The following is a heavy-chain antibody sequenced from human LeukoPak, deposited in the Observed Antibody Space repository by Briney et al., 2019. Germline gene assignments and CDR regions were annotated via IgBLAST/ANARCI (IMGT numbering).Heavy chain of an antibody. Sequence: GGSLRLSCAASGFTVSSNYMSWVRQAPGKGLEWVSVIYSGGSTYYADSVKGRSTISRDNSKNTLYLQMNSLRAEDTAVYYCARAPQWLVGGDYFDYWGQGTLVTVSS. D-gene: IGHD6-19*01. CDR1: GFTVSSNY. V-gene: IGHV3-66*01. CDR3: ARAPQWLVGGDYFDY. CDR2: IYSGGST. J-gene: IGHJ4*02.